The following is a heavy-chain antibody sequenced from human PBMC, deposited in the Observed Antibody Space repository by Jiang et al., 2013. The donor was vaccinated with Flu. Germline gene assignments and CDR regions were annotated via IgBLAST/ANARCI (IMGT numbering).Heavy chain of an antibody. CDR1: GYTFTSYD. CDR3: ATRGDGSPQDLYGMDV. V-gene: IGHV1-8*01. Sequence: EVKKPGASVKVSCKASGYTFTSYDINWVRQATGQGLEWMGWMNPNSGNTGYAQKFQGRVTMTRNTSISTAYMELSSLRSEDTAVYYCATRGDGSPQDLYGMDVWGQGTTVTVSS. D-gene: IGHD6-13*01. CDR2: MNPNSGNT. J-gene: IGHJ6*02.